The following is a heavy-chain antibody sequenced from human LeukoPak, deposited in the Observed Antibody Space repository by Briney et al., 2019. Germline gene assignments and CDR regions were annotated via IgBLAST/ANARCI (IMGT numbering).Heavy chain of an antibody. CDR3: ATALRFLPLLYPGPFDY. CDR2: FDPEDGET. J-gene: IGHJ4*02. Sequence: ASVKVSCKVSGYTLTELSMHWVRQAPGKGLEWMGGFDPEDGETIYAQKFQGRVTMTEDTSTDTAYMELSSLRSEDTAVYYCATALRFLPLLYPGPFDYWGQGTLVTVSS. CDR1: GYTLTELS. D-gene: IGHD2-2*02. V-gene: IGHV1-24*01.